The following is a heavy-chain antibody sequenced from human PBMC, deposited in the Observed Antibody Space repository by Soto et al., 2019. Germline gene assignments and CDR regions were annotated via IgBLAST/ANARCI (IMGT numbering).Heavy chain of an antibody. J-gene: IGHJ5*02. CDR2: ISAYNGNT. CDR3: AKSFPHYDFWSGYYTKVPFDP. V-gene: IGHV1-18*01. Sequence: ASVKVSCKASGYTFTSYGISWVRQAPGQGLEWMGWISAYNGNTNYAQKLQDRVTMTTDTSTSTAYMELRSLRSDDTAVYYCAKSFPHYDFWSGYYTKVPFDPWGQGTLVTVSS. D-gene: IGHD3-3*01. CDR1: GYTFTSYG.